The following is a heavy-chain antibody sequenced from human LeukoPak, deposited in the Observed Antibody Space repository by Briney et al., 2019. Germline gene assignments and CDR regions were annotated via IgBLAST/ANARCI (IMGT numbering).Heavy chain of an antibody. CDR3: ARDGHRRYHYDSSGREDAFDI. J-gene: IGHJ3*02. CDR2: ISAYNGHT. D-gene: IGHD3-22*01. Sequence: ASVKVSCKASGYTFTGYYMHWVRQAPGQGLEWMGWISAYNGHTKYAQKVQGRVTVTRDTSTSTAYMELGSLRSDDTAVYYCARDGHRRYHYDSSGREDAFDIWGQGTMVTVSS. CDR1: GYTFTGYY. V-gene: IGHV1-18*04.